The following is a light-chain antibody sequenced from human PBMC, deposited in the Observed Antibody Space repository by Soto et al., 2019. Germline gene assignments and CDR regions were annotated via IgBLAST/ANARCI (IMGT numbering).Light chain of an antibody. CDR2: GAT. Sequence: EIVLTQSPGTLSLSPGERATLSCRDSQSVRRNYLAWYRQKPGQAPRLLIYGATSRATGIPDRFSGSGSGTDFTLTISRLEPEDFAVYYCQQYDSTPLYTFGQGTKLEIK. CDR3: QQYDSTPLYT. J-gene: IGKJ2*01. V-gene: IGKV3-20*01. CDR1: QSVRRNY.